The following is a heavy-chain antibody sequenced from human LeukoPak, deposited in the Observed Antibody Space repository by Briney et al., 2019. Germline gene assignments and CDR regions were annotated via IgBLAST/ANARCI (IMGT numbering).Heavy chain of an antibody. J-gene: IGHJ5*02. V-gene: IGHV4-38-2*01. CDR2: IYHSGST. D-gene: IGHD6-6*01. CDR3: ARPREWFSSSPGSLAWFDP. Sequence: SETLSLTCAVSGYSISSGYYWGWIRQPPGKGLEWIGSIYHSGSTYYNPSLKSRVTISVDTSKNQFSLKLSSVTAADTAVYYCARPREWFSSSPGSLAWFDPWGQGTLVTVSS. CDR1: GYSISSGYY.